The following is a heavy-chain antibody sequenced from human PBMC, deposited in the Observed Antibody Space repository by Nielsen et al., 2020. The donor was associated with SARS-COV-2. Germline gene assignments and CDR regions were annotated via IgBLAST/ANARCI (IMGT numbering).Heavy chain of an antibody. Sequence: GGSLRLSCAASGFPFSSYEMNWVRQAPGKALEWVSAISASTYYADSVKGRFTISRDNSKNTLYLQMNSLRAEDTAVYYCAKRSGYTSGWYGDYWGQGTLVTVSS. CDR3: AKRSGYTSGWYGDY. V-gene: IGHV3-23*01. CDR1: GFPFSSYE. CDR2: ISAST. D-gene: IGHD6-19*01. J-gene: IGHJ4*02.